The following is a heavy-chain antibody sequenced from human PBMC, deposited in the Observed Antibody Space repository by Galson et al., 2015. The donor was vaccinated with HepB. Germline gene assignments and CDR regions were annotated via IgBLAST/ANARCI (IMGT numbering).Heavy chain of an antibody. Sequence: SLRLSCATSGISFDSYAMHWVRQAPGKGLEWMAVISYDGGTTFYADSVKGRFTISRDNSENSLYLQMNSLRSEDTAFYYCAKDSHDFNAFSDYWGQGTLVTVSS. V-gene: IGHV3-30*18. CDR1: GISFDSYA. CDR3: AKDSHDFNAFSDY. D-gene: IGHD2/OR15-2a*01. J-gene: IGHJ4*02. CDR2: ISYDGGTT.